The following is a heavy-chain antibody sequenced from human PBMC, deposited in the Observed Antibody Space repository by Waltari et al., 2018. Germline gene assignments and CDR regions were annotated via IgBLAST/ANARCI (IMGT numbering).Heavy chain of an antibody. Sequence: QVQLQESGPGLVKPSETLSLTCTVSGGSISRYYWSWIRQPAGKGLEWIGRIYTSGSTNYDPSLKRLVTMSVDTSKNQFSLKLSSVTAADTAVYYCARGGGRRGVVVVPAATYGMDVWGQGTTVTVSS. V-gene: IGHV4-4*07. D-gene: IGHD2-2*01. CDR2: IYTSGST. CDR1: GGSISRYY. J-gene: IGHJ6*02. CDR3: ARGGGRRGVVVVPAATYGMDV.